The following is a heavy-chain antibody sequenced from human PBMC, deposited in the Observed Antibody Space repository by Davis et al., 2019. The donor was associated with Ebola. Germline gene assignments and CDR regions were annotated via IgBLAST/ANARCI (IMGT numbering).Heavy chain of an antibody. CDR3: ARDGPVKGADAFDI. D-gene: IGHD3/OR15-3a*01. J-gene: IGHJ3*02. CDR1: GFTFSSYE. V-gene: IGHV3-48*03. Sequence: GGSLRLSCAASGFTFSSYEMNWVRQAPGKGLEWVSYISSSGSTIYYADSVKGRFTISRDNAQNSLYLQMNSLRAEDTAVYYCARDGPVKGADAFDIWGQGTMVTVSS. CDR2: ISSSGSTI.